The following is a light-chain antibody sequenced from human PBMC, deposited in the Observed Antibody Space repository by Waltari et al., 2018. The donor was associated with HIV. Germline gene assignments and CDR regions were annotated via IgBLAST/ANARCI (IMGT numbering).Light chain of an antibody. CDR3: CSHAGSSTLV. CDR2: EVS. V-gene: IGLV2-23*02. CDR1: RRHGGADYL. Sequence: SALARPASESGSPGQSMSPSCSGTRRHGGADYLVSWYQHHPGKAPKLMIYEVSKRPSGVSNRFSGSKSGNTASLTISGLQAEDEADYYCCSHAGSSTLVFGGGTKLTVL. J-gene: IGLJ2*01.